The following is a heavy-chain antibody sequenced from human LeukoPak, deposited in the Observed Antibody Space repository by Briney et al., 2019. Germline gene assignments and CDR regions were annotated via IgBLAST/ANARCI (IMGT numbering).Heavy chain of an antibody. D-gene: IGHD2-2*01. CDR1: GFTLSSYG. CDR2: ISGSGGST. Sequence: GGSLRLSCAASGFTLSSYGMSWVRQAPGKGLEWVSAISGSGGSTYYADSVKGRFTISRDNSKNTLYLQMNSLRADDTAVYYCAKGGCSSTSCYATGYYYYYMDVWGKGTTVTISS. V-gene: IGHV3-23*01. J-gene: IGHJ6*03. CDR3: AKGGCSSTSCYATGYYYYYMDV.